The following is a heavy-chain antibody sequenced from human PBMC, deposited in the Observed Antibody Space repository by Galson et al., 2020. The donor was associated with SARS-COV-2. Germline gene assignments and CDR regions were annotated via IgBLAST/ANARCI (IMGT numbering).Heavy chain of an antibody. J-gene: IGHJ4*02. Sequence: GGSLRLSCVASGFNFNNYAMSWVRQAPGKGPEWVSTISSSGRSTFYADSVKGRFTISRDNPKNTLYLQMNSLRAEDTAVYYCAKDRHYSGSYFAEGFGYWGQGTLVTVSS. CDR2: ISSSGRST. V-gene: IGHV3-23*01. CDR3: AKDRHYSGSYFAEGFGY. CDR1: GFNFNNYA. D-gene: IGHD1-26*01.